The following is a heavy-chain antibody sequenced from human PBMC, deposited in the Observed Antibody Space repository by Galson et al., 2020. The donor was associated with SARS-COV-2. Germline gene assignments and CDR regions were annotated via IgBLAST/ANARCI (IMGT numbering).Heavy chain of an antibody. D-gene: IGHD2-2*01. CDR2: IHYNGST. V-gene: IGHV4-31*03. J-gene: IGHJ6*02. CDR3: GRARCSSTSCYNYYGMDV. CDR1: GGSISSGGYY. Sequence: SETLSLTCTVSGGSISSGGYYWTWIRQHPGKGLAWIGYIHYNGSTYYNPSLKSRLTISVDTSKIQFSLKLSSVTAADTAVYYCGRARCSSTSCYNYYGMDVWGQGTTVTVSS.